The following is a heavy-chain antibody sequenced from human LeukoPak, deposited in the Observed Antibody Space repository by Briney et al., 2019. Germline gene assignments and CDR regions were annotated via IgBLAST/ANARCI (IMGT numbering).Heavy chain of an antibody. D-gene: IGHD3-16*01. J-gene: IGHJ4*02. V-gene: IGHV1-46*01. CDR3: ARTPGGTYLFDY. Sequence: ASVKVSSKAFGYTFTSYYMHWVRQAPGQRLEWMGIINPSGGSTSYAQKFQGRVTMTRDTSTSTVYMELSSLRSEDTAVYYCARTPGGTYLFDYWGQGTLVTVSS. CDR2: INPSGGST. CDR1: GYTFTSYY.